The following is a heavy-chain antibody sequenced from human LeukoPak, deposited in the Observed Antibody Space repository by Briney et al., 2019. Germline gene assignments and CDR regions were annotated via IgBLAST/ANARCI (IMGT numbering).Heavy chain of an antibody. V-gene: IGHV3-7*01. Sequence: GGSLRLSCAASGFTFSDYYMSWVRQAPGKGLEWVVSIKQDGSEKFYVDSVKGRFTISRDNAKNSLYLQMNSLRAEDTAVYYCARSNWGGKEFDYWGQGTLVTVSS. CDR1: GFTFSDYY. D-gene: IGHD7-27*01. J-gene: IGHJ4*02. CDR2: IKQDGSEK. CDR3: ARSNWGGKEFDY.